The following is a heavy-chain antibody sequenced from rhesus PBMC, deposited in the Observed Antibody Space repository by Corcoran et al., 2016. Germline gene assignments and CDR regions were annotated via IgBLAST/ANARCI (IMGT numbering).Heavy chain of an antibody. J-gene: IGHJ4*01. D-gene: IGHD1-1-1*01. Sequence: EVQLVQSGAEVKKPGASVKISCKASGYTFTDHYLKWVRQAPGKGLEGVGRVDPDDGGADYAQQFQDRVTITSDMSPDTASMELISMRSEDTAVYYCARALYTNWGYYFDYWGQGVLVTVSS. V-gene: IGHV1-111*01. CDR3: ARALYTNWGYYFDY. CDR2: VDPDDGGA. CDR1: GYTFTDHY.